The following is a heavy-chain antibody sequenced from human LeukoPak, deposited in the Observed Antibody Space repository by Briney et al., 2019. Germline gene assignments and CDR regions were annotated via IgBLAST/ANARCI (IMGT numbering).Heavy chain of an antibody. CDR3: ARDYTLTIGTTTYFQH. CDR1: SYTFTNYA. D-gene: IGHD1-1*01. J-gene: IGHJ1*01. CDR2: INTNTGNP. Sequence: ASVKVSCKASSYTFTNYAFTWVRQAPGQGLEWMGWINTNTGNPTYAQGFTGRFVFSLDTSVSTAYLQISSLKAEDTAVYYCARDYTLTIGTTTYFQHWGQGTLVTVSS. V-gene: IGHV7-4-1*02.